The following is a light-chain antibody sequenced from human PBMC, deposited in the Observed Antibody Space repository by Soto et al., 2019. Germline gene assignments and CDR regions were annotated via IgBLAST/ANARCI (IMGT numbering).Light chain of an antibody. Sequence: EIVMTQSPATLSVSPGERATLSCRASQSVSSNLAWYQQKPGQAPRLLIYGASTRATGIPARFSGSGSGTEFTLTISSLEPEDFAIYYCQQRYNWPLTFGQGSKVDNK. CDR3: QQRYNWPLT. CDR1: QSVSSN. CDR2: GAS. V-gene: IGKV3-15*01. J-gene: IGKJ1*01.